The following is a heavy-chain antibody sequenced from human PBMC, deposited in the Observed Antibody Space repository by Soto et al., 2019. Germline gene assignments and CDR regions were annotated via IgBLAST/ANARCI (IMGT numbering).Heavy chain of an antibody. CDR3: ARLRSRYCSGGSCYSDAFDI. D-gene: IGHD2-15*01. CDR1: GYSFTSYW. Sequence: GESLKISCKGSGYSFTSYWIGWVRQMPGKGLEWMGIIYPGDSDTRYSPSFQGQVTISADKSISTAYLQWSSLKASDTAMYYCARLRSRYCSGGSCYSDAFDIWGQGTMVTVSS. J-gene: IGHJ3*02. CDR2: IYPGDSDT. V-gene: IGHV5-51*01.